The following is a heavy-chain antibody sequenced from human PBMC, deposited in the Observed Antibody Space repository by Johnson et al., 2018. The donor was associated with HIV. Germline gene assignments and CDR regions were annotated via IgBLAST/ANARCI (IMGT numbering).Heavy chain of an antibody. CDR1: GFTFSTYG. Sequence: QAQLVVSGGGVVQPGRSLRLSCAASGFTFSTYGLHWVRHDPGMGLEWVAATWYDGSNKYYVDSVKGRFTISRDNSKNTLCLQMNSLRVEDTAVYCCAKDQWSSSWTNDAFDIWGQGTKVSVSS. V-gene: IGHV3-33*06. D-gene: IGHD6-13*01. J-gene: IGHJ3*02. CDR2: TWYDGSNK. CDR3: AKDQWSSSWTNDAFDI.